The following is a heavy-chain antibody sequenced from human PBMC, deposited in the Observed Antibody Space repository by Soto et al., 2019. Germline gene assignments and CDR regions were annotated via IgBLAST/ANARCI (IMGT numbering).Heavy chain of an antibody. CDR1: RYTFTSYD. CDR2: MNPNSGNT. Sequence: ASVKASCKASRYTFTSYDINWVRQATEQGLEWMGWMNPNSGNTGYAQKFQGRVTMTRNTSISTAYMELSSLRSEDTAVYYCARGGMVVAATRDLLDNWGQGTLVTVSS. D-gene: IGHD2-15*01. V-gene: IGHV1-8*01. CDR3: ARGGMVVAATRDLLDN. J-gene: IGHJ4*02.